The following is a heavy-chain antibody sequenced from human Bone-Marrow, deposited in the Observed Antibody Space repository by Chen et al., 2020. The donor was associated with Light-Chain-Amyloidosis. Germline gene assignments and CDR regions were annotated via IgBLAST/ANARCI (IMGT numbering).Heavy chain of an antibody. J-gene: IGHJ6*02. V-gene: IGHV1-69*01. CDR2: IIPMFGSI. Sequence: QTQLVQSGAEVKKPGSSVRVSCKASRGTFTSYAINWVRQAPGQGLEWMGGIIPMFGSIRYAQRFQGRVTITADESTRTAYMDLSGLRSEDSAVYFCARDQTSSWSRYGMDVWGQGTSVVVSS. CDR1: RGTFTSYA. CDR3: ARDQTSSWSRYGMDV. D-gene: IGHD6-13*01.